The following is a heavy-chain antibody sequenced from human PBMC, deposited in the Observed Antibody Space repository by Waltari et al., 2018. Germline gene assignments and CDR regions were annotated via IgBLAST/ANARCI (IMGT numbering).Heavy chain of an antibody. Sequence: EVQLVESGGSLVRPGGSLRLSCAASGFRFDDYGMNWVRQVPGEGLEWVAGIDWDGGFTAYVDSVKGRFTISRDNAKNSVYLQMNSLRSEDTALYYCAKSGNLAARPHFDFWGQGTRVTVSS. CDR1: GFRFDDYG. D-gene: IGHD6-6*01. CDR2: IDWDGGFT. V-gene: IGHV3-20*04. J-gene: IGHJ4*02. CDR3: AKSGNLAARPHFDF.